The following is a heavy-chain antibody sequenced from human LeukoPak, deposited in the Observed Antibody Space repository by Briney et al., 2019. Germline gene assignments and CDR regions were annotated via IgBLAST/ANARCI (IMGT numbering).Heavy chain of an antibody. CDR3: ARALNYYDSSGYYPEDY. Sequence: GGSLRLSCAVSGFTFSSYSMSWVRQAPGKGLEWVSSISSSSSYIYYADSVEGRFTISRDNAKNSLYLQMNSLRAEDTAVYYCARALNYYDSSGYYPEDYWGQGTLVTVSS. D-gene: IGHD3-22*01. V-gene: IGHV3-21*01. CDR1: GFTFSSYS. CDR2: ISSSSSYI. J-gene: IGHJ4*02.